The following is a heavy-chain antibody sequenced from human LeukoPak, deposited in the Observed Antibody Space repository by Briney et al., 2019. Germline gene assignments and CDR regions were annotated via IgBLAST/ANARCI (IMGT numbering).Heavy chain of an antibody. CDR1: GFTFSSYA. J-gene: IGHJ4*02. Sequence: GGSLRLSCAASGFTFSSYAMSWVRQAPGKGLQWVSGISGSGGSTYYADSVKGRFTISRDNSKNTLYLQMNSLRAEDTAVYYCARNYGSGKGYWGQGTLVTVSS. V-gene: IGHV3-23*01. CDR3: ARNYGSGKGY. D-gene: IGHD3-10*01. CDR2: ISGSGGST.